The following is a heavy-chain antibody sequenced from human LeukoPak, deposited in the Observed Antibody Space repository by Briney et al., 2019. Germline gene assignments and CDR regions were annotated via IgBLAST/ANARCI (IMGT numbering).Heavy chain of an antibody. V-gene: IGHV1-46*01. CDR1: GYTFTSYG. J-gene: IGHJ4*02. D-gene: IGHD3-10*01. Sequence: ASVKVSCKASGYTFTSYGISWVRQAPGQGLEWMGIINPSGGSTSYAQKFQGRVTMTRDTSTSTVYMELSSLRSEDTAVYYCARYLPRGPTIDYWGQGTLVTVSS. CDR2: INPSGGST. CDR3: ARYLPRGPTIDY.